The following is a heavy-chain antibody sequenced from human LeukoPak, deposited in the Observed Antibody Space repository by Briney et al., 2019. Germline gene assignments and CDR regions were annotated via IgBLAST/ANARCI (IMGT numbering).Heavy chain of an antibody. Sequence: ASVKVSCKASGYTFTTYVMHWVRQAPGQRLEWMGWINAGNGNTKYSQEFQGRVTITRDTSASTAYMELSSLRSEDMAVYYCAREIGPRQLHLWGSAFDYWGQGTLVTVSP. D-gene: IGHD5-18*01. V-gene: IGHV1-3*03. CDR1: GYTFTTYV. CDR2: INAGNGNT. J-gene: IGHJ4*02. CDR3: AREIGPRQLHLWGSAFDY.